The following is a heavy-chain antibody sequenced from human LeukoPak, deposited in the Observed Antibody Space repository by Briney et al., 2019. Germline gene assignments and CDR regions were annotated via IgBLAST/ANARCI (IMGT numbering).Heavy chain of an antibody. Sequence: GGSLRLSCAASGFTFSSYGMHWVRQAPAKGLEWVAVIWYDGSNKYYADSVKGRFTISRDNSKNTLYLQMNSLRAEDTAVYYCARDLAVAGNPYYYGMDVWGQGTTVTVSS. CDR2: IWYDGSNK. V-gene: IGHV3-33*01. CDR3: ARDLAVAGNPYYYGMDV. D-gene: IGHD6-19*01. CDR1: GFTFSSYG. J-gene: IGHJ6*02.